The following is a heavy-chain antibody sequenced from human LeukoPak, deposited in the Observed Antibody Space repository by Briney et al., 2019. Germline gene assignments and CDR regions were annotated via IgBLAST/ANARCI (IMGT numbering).Heavy chain of an antibody. CDR2: ISYDGSNK. CDR1: GFTFSSYG. V-gene: IGHV3-30*18. Sequence: PGGSLRLSCAASGFTFSSYGMHWVRQAPGKELEWVAVISYDGSNKYYADSVKGRFTISRDNSKNTLYLQMNSLRAEDTAVYYCAKADSSSWEPGAFDIWGQGTMVTVSS. D-gene: IGHD6-13*01. J-gene: IGHJ3*02. CDR3: AKADSSSWEPGAFDI.